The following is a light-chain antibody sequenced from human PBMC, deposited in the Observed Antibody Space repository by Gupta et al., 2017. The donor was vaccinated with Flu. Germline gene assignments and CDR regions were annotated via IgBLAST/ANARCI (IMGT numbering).Light chain of an antibody. V-gene: IGLV3-9*01. CDR3: QVWDRSTAQ. CDR2: GDT. Sequence: SYELTQPLSMSVALGQTARIPCGGNNIGSKNVHWYQQKPGQAPMVVIYGDTNRPSGIPERFSGSNSGNTATLTISRAQVGDEDDYYCQVWDRSTAQFGEGTKLTVL. J-gene: IGLJ3*02. CDR1: NIGSKN.